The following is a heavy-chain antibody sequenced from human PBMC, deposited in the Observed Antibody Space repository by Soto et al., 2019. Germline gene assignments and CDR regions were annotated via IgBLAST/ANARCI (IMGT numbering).Heavy chain of an antibody. CDR2: IIPIFGTA. Sequence: GASVKVSCKASGGTFSSYAISWVRQAPGQGLEWMGGIIPIFGTANYAQKFQGRVTITADESTSTAYMELSSLRSEDTAVYYCARPVAGMNYYYYGMDGWGQGTTVTVSS. D-gene: IGHD6-19*01. J-gene: IGHJ6*02. V-gene: IGHV1-69*13. CDR3: ARPVAGMNYYYYGMDG. CDR1: GGTFSSYA.